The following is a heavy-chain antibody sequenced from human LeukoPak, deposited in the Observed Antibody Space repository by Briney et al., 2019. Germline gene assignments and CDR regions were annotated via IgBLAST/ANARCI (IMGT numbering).Heavy chain of an antibody. CDR3: TKARSASSSSCYNY. CDR2: ISGSDTST. D-gene: IGHD2-2*02. V-gene: IGHV3-23*01. Sequence: GGSLRLSCAASGFTFSNYSMTWVRQAPGKGLEWVSSISGSDTSTYYADSVKGRFTISRDNSKNTLELQMNSLRAEDTAVYYCTKARSASSSSCYNYWGQGILVTVSS. J-gene: IGHJ4*02. CDR1: GFTFSNYS.